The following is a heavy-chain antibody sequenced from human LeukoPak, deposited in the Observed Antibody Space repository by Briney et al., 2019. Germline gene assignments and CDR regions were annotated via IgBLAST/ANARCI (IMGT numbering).Heavy chain of an antibody. J-gene: IGHJ6*03. CDR2: ISAYNGNT. V-gene: IGHV1-18*01. CDR1: GYTFTSYG. D-gene: IGHD1-7*01. Sequence: PRASVKVSCKASGYTFTSYGISWVRQAPGQGLEWMGWISAYNGNTNYAQKLQGRVTMTTDTSTSTAYMELRSLRSDDTAVYYCARGPGWNYFVSYYYYYMDVWGKGTTVTVSS. CDR3: ARGPGWNYFVSYYYYYMDV.